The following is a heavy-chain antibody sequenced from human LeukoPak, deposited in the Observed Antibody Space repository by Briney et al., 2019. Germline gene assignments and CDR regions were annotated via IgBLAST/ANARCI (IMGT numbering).Heavy chain of an antibody. J-gene: IGHJ5*02. CDR1: GDSISSYY. Sequence: SETLSLTCTVSGDSISSYYWSWIRHPPGKGLEWIGYIYYTGSTNYNPSLESRVIISVDRSKSQFSLKLSAATAADTAVYYCAREPTYSRFDPWGQGTLVTVSS. D-gene: IGHD2-21*01. CDR2: IYYTGST. V-gene: IGHV4-59*12. CDR3: AREPTYSRFDP.